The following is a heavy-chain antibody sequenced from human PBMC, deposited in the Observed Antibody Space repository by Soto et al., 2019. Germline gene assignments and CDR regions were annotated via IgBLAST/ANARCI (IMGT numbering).Heavy chain of an antibody. D-gene: IGHD2-2*02. CDR1: GYSFTSYW. CDR2: IYPGDSYT. CDR3: ARHSQYPPRGMDV. Sequence: GESLKISCKGSGYSFTSYWIGWVRQMPGKGLEWMGIIYPGDSYTNYSPSFQGHVTISADKSISTAYLQWSSLKASDTAMYYCARHSQYPPRGMDVWGQGTTVTVSS. J-gene: IGHJ6*02. V-gene: IGHV5-51*01.